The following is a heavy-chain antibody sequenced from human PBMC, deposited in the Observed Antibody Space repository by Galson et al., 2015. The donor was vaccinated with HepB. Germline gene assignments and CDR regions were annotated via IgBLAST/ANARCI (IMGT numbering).Heavy chain of an antibody. D-gene: IGHD6-6*01. CDR3: ASGRPLYWYFDL. CDR2: INPSGGST. V-gene: IGHV1-46*03. Sequence: SVKVSCKASGYTFTSYYMHWVRQAPGQGLEWMGIINPSGGSTSYAQKFQGRVTVTRGTSTSTVYMELSSLRSEDTAVYYCASGRPLYWYFDLWGRGTLVTVSS. CDR1: GYTFTSYY. J-gene: IGHJ2*01.